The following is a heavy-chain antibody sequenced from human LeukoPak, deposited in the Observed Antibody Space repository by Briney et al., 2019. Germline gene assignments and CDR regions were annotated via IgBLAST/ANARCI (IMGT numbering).Heavy chain of an antibody. CDR2: ISAYNGNT. CDR3: ARGLLFRSFDQTKSGYYYMDV. CDR1: GYTFRSYG. V-gene: IGHV1-18*03. D-gene: IGHD3-9*01. J-gene: IGHJ6*03. Sequence: ASVKVSCKASGYTFRSYGISWLRQAPGQGLEWMGWISAYNGNTNYAQKFQGRVTITTNSSISTASMELSSLRSEDMAVYYCARGLLFRSFDQTKSGYYYMDVWGKGTTVTVSS.